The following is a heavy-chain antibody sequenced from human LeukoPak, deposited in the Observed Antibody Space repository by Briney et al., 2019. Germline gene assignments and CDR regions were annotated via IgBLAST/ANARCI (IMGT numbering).Heavy chain of an antibody. CDR1: GXTFSSYS. J-gene: IGHJ4*02. Sequence: GGSLRLSCAASGXTFSSYSMNWVRQAPGKGLVWVSRINSDGSSTIHADSVKGRFTISRDNAKNTLYLQMNSLRAEDTAVYYCAREVYSSGWSSFDYWGQGTLVTVSS. D-gene: IGHD6-19*01. CDR2: INSDGSST. V-gene: IGHV3-74*01. CDR3: AREVYSSGWSSFDY.